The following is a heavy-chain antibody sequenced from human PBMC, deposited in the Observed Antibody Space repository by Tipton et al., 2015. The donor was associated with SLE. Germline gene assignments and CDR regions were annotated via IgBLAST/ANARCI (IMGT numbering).Heavy chain of an antibody. CDR1: GFAFNLYT. D-gene: IGHD3-3*02. V-gene: IGHV3-21*04. CDR3: ARSDLASAPYDY. J-gene: IGHJ4*02. CDR2: LSSTSTST. Sequence: SLRLSCVGSGFAFNLYTMNWVRQAPGKGLEWVSLLSSTSTSTHYADSVKGRFTISRDNAKNSLFLQMDSLRVDDTAVYYCARSDLASAPYDYWGRGTLVTVSS.